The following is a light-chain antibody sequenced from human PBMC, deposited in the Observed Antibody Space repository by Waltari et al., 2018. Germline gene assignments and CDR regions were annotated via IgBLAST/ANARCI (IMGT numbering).Light chain of an antibody. V-gene: IGLV3-21*03. J-gene: IGLJ1*01. Sequence: SYVLTQPPSVSVAPGKTARITCGGNNLVTKSVHWYQQKPGQAPVLVVYDDSDRPSGIPERFSGSNSGNTATLTISRVEAGDEADYYCQVWDSGSDHLYVFGTGTKVTVL. CDR3: QVWDSGSDHLYV. CDR1: NLVTKS. CDR2: DDS.